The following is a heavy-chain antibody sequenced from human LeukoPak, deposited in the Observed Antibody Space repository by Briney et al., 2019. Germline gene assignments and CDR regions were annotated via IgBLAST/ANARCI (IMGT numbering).Heavy chain of an antibody. J-gene: IGHJ6*03. D-gene: IGHD6-13*01. CDR2: INTNTGNP. CDR3: AREEGIAEKVYYYMDV. Sequence: ASVKVSCKASGYTFTSYAMNWVRQAPGQGLEWMGWINTNTGNPTYAQGFTGRFVFSLDTSVSTAYLQISSLKAEDTAVYYCAREEGIAEKVYYYMDVWGKGTTVTVSS. V-gene: IGHV7-4-1*02. CDR1: GYTFTSYA.